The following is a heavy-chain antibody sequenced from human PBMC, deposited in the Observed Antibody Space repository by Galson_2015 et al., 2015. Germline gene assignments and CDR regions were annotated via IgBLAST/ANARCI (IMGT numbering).Heavy chain of an antibody. CDR2: IWFDGTNK. CDR3: ARVGGSSRSGWIDP. D-gene: IGHD6-13*01. J-gene: IGHJ5*02. CDR1: GFISGTYG. V-gene: IGHV3-33*01. Sequence: SLRLSCAASGFISGTYGIHWVRQAPGEGLEWVAVIWFDGTNKYYADSVRGRFTISTDNSKNTLDLQMNSLRVEDTAVYYCARVGGSSRSGWIDPWGQGTLVTVSS.